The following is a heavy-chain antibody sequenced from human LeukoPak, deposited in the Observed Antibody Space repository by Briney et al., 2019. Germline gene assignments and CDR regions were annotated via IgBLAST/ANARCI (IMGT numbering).Heavy chain of an antibody. CDR1: GGTFSSYG. J-gene: IGHJ5*02. CDR3: ARGFDHYDFWSGFPASGEWFDP. Sequence: ASVKVSCKASGGTFSSYGISWVRQAPGQELEWMGWISAYNGNTNYAQKLQGRVTMTTDTSTSTAYMELRSLRSDDTAVYYCARGFDHYDFWSGFPASGEWFDPWGQGTLVTVSS. D-gene: IGHD3-3*01. V-gene: IGHV1-18*01. CDR2: ISAYNGNT.